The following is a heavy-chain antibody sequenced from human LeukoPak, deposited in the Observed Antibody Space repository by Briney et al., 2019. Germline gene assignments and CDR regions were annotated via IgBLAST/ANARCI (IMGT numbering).Heavy chain of an antibody. Sequence: SETLSLTCTVSGGSISGYYWSWIRQPPGKGLEWIGYIYYTGSTDYNPSLKSRVTISVDTSKNQFSLNLNSVTAADTAVYYCARHPRTVTNSPFDYWGQGTLVTVSS. V-gene: IGHV4-59*08. CDR2: IYYTGST. D-gene: IGHD4-17*01. J-gene: IGHJ4*02. CDR3: ARHPRTVTNSPFDY. CDR1: GGSISGYY.